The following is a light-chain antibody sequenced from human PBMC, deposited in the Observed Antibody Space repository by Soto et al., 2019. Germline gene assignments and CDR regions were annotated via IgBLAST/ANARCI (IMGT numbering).Light chain of an antibody. CDR2: VVS. Sequence: QSALTQPASVSGSPGQSITISCTGTSSDVGGYNYVSWYQQHPDKAPKLMIYVVSNRPSGVSNRFSGSKSGNTASLTISGLQAEDEAEYYCSSSTSSDTPDVFGTGTKLALL. J-gene: IGLJ1*01. CDR3: SSSTSSDTPDV. CDR1: SSDVGGYNY. V-gene: IGLV2-14*01.